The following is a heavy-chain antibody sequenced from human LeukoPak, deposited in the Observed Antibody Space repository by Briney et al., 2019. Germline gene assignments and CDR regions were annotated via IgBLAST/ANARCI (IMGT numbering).Heavy chain of an antibody. Sequence: GESLKISCKGSGYSFTNYWIGWVRQIPGKGLEWMGIIYPGDSDTRYSPSFEGQVTISADKSISTAYLQWSSLKASDTAMYYCARLLTTGPSPPCADFQHWGQGTLVTVSS. J-gene: IGHJ1*01. V-gene: IGHV5-51*01. CDR3: ARLLTTGPSPPCADFQH. D-gene: IGHD3-16*01. CDR1: GYSFTNYW. CDR2: IYPGDSDT.